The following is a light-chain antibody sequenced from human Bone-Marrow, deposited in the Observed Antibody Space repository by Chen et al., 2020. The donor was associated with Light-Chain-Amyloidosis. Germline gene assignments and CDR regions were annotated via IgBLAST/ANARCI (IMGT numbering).Light chain of an antibody. CDR3: QSYQGSSQGV. Sequence: NFLLTQPHSVSESPGKTVIISCTRSSGRIATNYVQWYQQRPGSSPTTVIYEDDQRPSGVPDRFAGSIDRSSNSASLTISGLKTEDEADYYCQSYQGSSQGVFGGGTKLTVL. J-gene: IGLJ3*02. V-gene: IGLV6-57*01. CDR1: SGRIATNY. CDR2: EDD.